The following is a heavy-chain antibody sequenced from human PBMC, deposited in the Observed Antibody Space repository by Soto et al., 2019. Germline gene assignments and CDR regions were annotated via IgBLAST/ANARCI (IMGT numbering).Heavy chain of an antibody. CDR1: GFTFSSYA. Sequence: GGSLRLSCAASGFTFSSYAMSWVRQAPGKGLEWVSAISGSGGSTYYADSVKGRFTISRDNSKNTLYLQMNSLRAEDTAVYYCAKVFTSRGLLWFGEPSGAYYFDYWGQGTLVTVSS. V-gene: IGHV3-23*01. J-gene: IGHJ4*02. CDR2: ISGSGGST. CDR3: AKVFTSRGLLWFGEPSGAYYFDY. D-gene: IGHD3-10*01.